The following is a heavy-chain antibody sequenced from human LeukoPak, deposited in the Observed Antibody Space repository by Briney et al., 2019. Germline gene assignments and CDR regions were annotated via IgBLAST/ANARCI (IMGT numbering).Heavy chain of an antibody. D-gene: IGHD2-15*01. J-gene: IGHJ4*02. CDR1: GFTFSSYA. CDR2: ISGSGGST. Sequence: GGSLRLSCAASGFTFSSYAMSWVRQAPGKGLEWVSAISGSGGSTYYADSVKGRFTISRDNSKNTLYLQMNSLRAEDTAVYYCARDGARNRQASGGSPPDFDYWGQGTLVTVSS. CDR3: ARDGARNRQASGGSPPDFDY. V-gene: IGHV3-23*01.